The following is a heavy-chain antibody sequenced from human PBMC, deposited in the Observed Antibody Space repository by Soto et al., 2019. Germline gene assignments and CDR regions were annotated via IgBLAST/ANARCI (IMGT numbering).Heavy chain of an antibody. CDR1: GGSISSSSYY. CDR3: ARQDIVVVPAAIWAGWFDP. CDR2: IYYSGST. J-gene: IGHJ5*02. D-gene: IGHD2-2*02. V-gene: IGHV4-39*01. Sequence: SETLSLTCTVSGGSISSSSYYWGWIRQPPGKGLEWIGSIYYSGSTYYNPSLKSRVTISVDTSKNQFSLKLSSVTAADTAVYYCARQDIVVVPAAIWAGWFDPWGQGTLVTVSS.